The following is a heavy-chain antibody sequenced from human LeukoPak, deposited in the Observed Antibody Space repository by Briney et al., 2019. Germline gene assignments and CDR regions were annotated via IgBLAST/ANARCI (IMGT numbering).Heavy chain of an antibody. Sequence: GGSLRLSCAASGFTFSSYGMHWVRQAPGKGLEWVAVIWYDGTNQNYADSVKGRFTISRDSSKNTLYLQMNSLRAEDTAVYYCARTYGSGSSEYFQHWGQGTLVTVSS. V-gene: IGHV3-33*01. J-gene: IGHJ1*01. CDR1: GFTFSSYG. D-gene: IGHD3-10*01. CDR2: IWYDGTNQ. CDR3: ARTYGSGSSEYFQH.